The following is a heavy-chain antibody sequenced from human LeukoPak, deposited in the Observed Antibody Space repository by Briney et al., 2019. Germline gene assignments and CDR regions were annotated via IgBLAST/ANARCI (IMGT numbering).Heavy chain of an antibody. CDR2: VNSDGSTT. Sequence: GGSLRLSCGASGFSFSTCWMHWVRQAPGKGLVWVSRVNSDGSTTNYADSVKGRFTISRDNAENTLYMRMNSLRPEDTAVYYCARGYYSSSRFDSWGQGTLVTVSS. D-gene: IGHD6-13*01. CDR3: ARGYYSSSRFDS. V-gene: IGHV3-74*01. CDR1: GFSFSTCW. J-gene: IGHJ4*02.